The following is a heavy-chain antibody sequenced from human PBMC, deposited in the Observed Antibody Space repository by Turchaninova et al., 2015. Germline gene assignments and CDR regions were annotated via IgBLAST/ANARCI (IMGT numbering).Heavy chain of an antibody. CDR3: ASVSGSYFSNAEYFQH. CDR1: GFTFSSYW. J-gene: IGHJ1*01. Sequence: EVQLVESGGGLVQPGGSLRLSCAASGFTFSSYWMSWVRQAPGKGLEWVANIRQEGSDKYYVDFVRGRFTIARDNAKNSLYLQMNSLRAEDTAMYHRASVSGSYFSNAEYFQHWGRGTLVTVSS. CDR2: IRQEGSDK. D-gene: IGHD1-26*01. V-gene: IGHV3-7*03.